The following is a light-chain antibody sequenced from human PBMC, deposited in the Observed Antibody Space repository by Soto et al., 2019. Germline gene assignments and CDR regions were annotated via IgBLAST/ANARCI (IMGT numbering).Light chain of an antibody. CDR2: AAS. V-gene: IGKV3-20*01. CDR3: HHYGRSPIFT. J-gene: IGKJ3*01. CDR1: QSVASDH. Sequence: EVVLTQSPGTLSLSAGERATLSCRASQSVASDHLAWYQQKPGQAPRILIYAASTRAAGIPDRFSGSGSGTDFTLTSSRLEPEDFGVFFCHHYGRSPIFTFGPGTTVDMK.